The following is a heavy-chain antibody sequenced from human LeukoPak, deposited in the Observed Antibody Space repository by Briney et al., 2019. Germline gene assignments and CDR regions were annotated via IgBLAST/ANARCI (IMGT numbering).Heavy chain of an antibody. V-gene: IGHV3-23*01. CDR3: ARGGSYYYDTSAYFAY. CDR2: LSGSGGST. CDR1: GFTFSSYA. J-gene: IGHJ4*02. D-gene: IGHD3-22*01. Sequence: GGSVRLSCAASGFTFSSYAMSWVRQAPGKGLEWVSALSGSGGSTYYADSVKGRFTISRDNSKNTLYLQMNSLRAEDTAVYYCARGGSYYYDTSAYFAYWGQGTLVTVSS.